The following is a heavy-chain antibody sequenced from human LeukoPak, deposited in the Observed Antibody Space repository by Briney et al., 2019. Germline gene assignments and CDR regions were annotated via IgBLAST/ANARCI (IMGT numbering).Heavy chain of an antibody. D-gene: IGHD6-6*01. CDR3: ARTIASRSLDY. V-gene: IGHV3-74*01. CDR2: INGDGSIT. J-gene: IGHJ4*02. Sequence: GGSLRLSCAVSGFTISGYWMHWVRHAPGKGLVWVSRINGDGSITAYADSAKGRFTISRDNAKNTLYLQMNSLRAEDTAVYYCARTIASRSLDYWGQGTLVTVSS. CDR1: GFTISGYW.